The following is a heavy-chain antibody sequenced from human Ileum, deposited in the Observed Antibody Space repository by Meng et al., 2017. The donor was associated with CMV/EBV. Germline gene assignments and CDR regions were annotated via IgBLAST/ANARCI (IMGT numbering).Heavy chain of an antibody. CDR3: ARGSGSYYDY. CDR2: ISTGSSYI. CDR1: GFDFNLAH. V-gene: IGHV3-21*01. Sequence: LSCTASGFDFNLAHMGWDRQAPGKGLEWVSSISTGSSYIFYADSVKGRFTISRDNAKSSLYLQMDSLRVEDTAVYYCARGSGSYYDYWGQGTLVTVSS. D-gene: IGHD1-26*01. J-gene: IGHJ4*02.